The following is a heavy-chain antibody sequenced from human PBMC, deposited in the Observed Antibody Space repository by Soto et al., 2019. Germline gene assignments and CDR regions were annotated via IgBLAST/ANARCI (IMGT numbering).Heavy chain of an antibody. CDR3: ARALGGSLDY. J-gene: IGHJ4*02. CDR1: GGSFSGYY. Sequence: SETLSLTCAVYGGSFSGYYWSWIRQPPGKGLEWIGEIYHSGSTNYNPSLKSRVTISVDTSKNQFSLKLSSVTAADTAVYYCARALGGSLDYWGQGTLVTVSS. V-gene: IGHV4-34*01. D-gene: IGHD2-15*01. CDR2: IYHSGST.